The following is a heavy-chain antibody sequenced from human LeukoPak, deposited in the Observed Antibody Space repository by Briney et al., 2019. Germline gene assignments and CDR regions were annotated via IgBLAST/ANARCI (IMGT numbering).Heavy chain of an antibody. CDR1: GFPFSTYR. CDR2: ISPDGSSR. Sequence: GGSLRLSCAASGFPFSTYRMHWVRQPPGKGLVWVSRISPDGSSRSYADSVKGRFIISRDNAKNTLSLQMNSLTAEDTAVYYCARDGGLLPDNWGKGTLVTVSS. D-gene: IGHD2-21*02. V-gene: IGHV3-74*01. CDR3: ARDGGLLPDN. J-gene: IGHJ4*02.